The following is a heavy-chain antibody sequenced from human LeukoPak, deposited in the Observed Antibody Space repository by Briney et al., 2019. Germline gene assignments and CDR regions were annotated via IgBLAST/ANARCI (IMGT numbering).Heavy chain of an antibody. CDR1: GYTFTSYD. CDR3: ARGIRNYYDFWSLGYYYYYMDV. CDR2: MNPNSGNT. J-gene: IGHJ6*03. V-gene: IGHV1-8*03. Sequence: ASVKVSCKASGYTFTSYDINWVRQATGQGLEWMGWMNPNSGNTGYAQKFQGRVTITRNTSISTAYMELSSLRSEGTAVYYCARGIRNYYDFWSLGYYYYYMDVWGKGTTVTVSS. D-gene: IGHD3-3*01.